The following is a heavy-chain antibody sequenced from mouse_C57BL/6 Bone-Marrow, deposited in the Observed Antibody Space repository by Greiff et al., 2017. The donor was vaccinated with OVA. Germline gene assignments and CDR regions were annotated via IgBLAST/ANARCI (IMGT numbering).Heavy chain of an antibody. J-gene: IGHJ2*01. Sequence: VKLQESGAELARPGASVKLSCKASGYTFTSYGISWVKQRTGQGLEWIGEIYTRSGNTYYNEKFKGKATLTADNSSSTTYMELRSLTSEDSAVYFCARYYGSYYFDDWGQGTTLTVAS. V-gene: IGHV1-81*01. CDR1: GYTFTSYG. CDR3: ARYYGSYYFDD. CDR2: IYTRSGNT. D-gene: IGHD1-1*01.